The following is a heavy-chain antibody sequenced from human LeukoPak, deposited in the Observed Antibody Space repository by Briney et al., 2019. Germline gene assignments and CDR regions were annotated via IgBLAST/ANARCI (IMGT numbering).Heavy chain of an antibody. Sequence: ASVKVSCKASGYTFTDHYMHWVRQAPGQGLEWMGWINPYSGATLYAQSFQGRVTLTRDTSISTAYMDLSRLRSDDMAVYYCARDYPDSSGSSYMDVWPKGPRSPSP. D-gene: IGHD3-22*01. J-gene: IGHJ6*03. V-gene: IGHV1-2*02. CDR1: GYTFTDHY. CDR2: INPYSGAT. CDR3: ARDYPDSSGSSYMDV.